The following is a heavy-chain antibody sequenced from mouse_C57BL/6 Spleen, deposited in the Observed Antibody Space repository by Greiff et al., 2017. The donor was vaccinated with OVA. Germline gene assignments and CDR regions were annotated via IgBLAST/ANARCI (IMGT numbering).Heavy chain of an antibody. CDR2: IYPRSGNT. D-gene: IGHD6-1*01. J-gene: IGHJ2*01. V-gene: IGHV1-81*01. Sequence: VKVVESGAELARPGASVKLSCKASGYTFTSYGISWVKQRTGQGLEWIGEIYPRSGNTYYNEKFKGKATLTADKSSSTAYMELRSLTSEDSAVYFCARGGVASDYWGQGTTLTVSS. CDR3: ARGGVASDY. CDR1: GYTFTSYG.